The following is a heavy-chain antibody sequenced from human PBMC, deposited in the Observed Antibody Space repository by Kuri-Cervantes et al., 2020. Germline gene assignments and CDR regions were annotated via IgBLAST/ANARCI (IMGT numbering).Heavy chain of an antibody. V-gene: IGHV3-9*01. D-gene: IGHD5-12*01. CDR1: GFTFDDYA. CDR2: ISWNSGSI. Sequence: SLKISCAASGFTFDDYAMHWVRQAPGKGLEWVSGISWNSGSIGYADSVKGRFTISRDNAKNSLYLQMNSLRAEDTAVYYCAKPYSGYDFNNWFDPWGQGTLVTVSS. CDR3: AKPYSGYDFNNWFDP. J-gene: IGHJ5*02.